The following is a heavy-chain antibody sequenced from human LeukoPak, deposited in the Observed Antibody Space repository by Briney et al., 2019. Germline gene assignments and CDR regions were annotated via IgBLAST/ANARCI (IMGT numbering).Heavy chain of an antibody. D-gene: IGHD2-2*01. CDR3: ARLLLYCSSTSCPSPIDY. J-gene: IGHJ4*02. V-gene: IGHV3-21*01. Sequence: GGSLRLSCAASGFTFSSYSMNWVRQAPGKGLEWVSSISSSSSYIYYADSVKCRFTISRDNAKNSLYLQMNSLRAEDTAVYYCARLLLYCSSTSCPSPIDYWGQGTLVTVSS. CDR2: ISSSSSYI. CDR1: GFTFSSYS.